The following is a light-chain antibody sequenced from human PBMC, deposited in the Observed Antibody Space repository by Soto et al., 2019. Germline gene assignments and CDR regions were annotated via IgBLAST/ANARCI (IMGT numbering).Light chain of an antibody. CDR1: QGIGSW. J-gene: IGKJ2*01. Sequence: DIQMTQSPSSVSASVGDRFTITCRASQGIGSWLAWYQQKPGKAPKLLIYAASSLQGAVPSRFSGRGSGTDFTLTISSLQPEDYATYYCHQANSFPYTFGQGTKVDIK. V-gene: IGKV1D-12*01. CDR3: HQANSFPYT. CDR2: AAS.